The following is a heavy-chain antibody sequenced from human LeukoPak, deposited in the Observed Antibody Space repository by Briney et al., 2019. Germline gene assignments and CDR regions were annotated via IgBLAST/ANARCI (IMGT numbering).Heavy chain of an antibody. V-gene: IGHV3-74*01. Sequence: PGGPLRLSCAASGFTFSSYWMHWVRQAPGKGLVWVSRINTDGSSTSYADSVKGRFTISRDNANNKVYLQMNNLRVDDTGTYYCVRVGGRYSPVFIWGQGALVTVSS. CDR1: GFTFSSYW. D-gene: IGHD1-26*01. J-gene: IGHJ4*02. CDR3: VRVGGRYSPVFI. CDR2: INTDGSST.